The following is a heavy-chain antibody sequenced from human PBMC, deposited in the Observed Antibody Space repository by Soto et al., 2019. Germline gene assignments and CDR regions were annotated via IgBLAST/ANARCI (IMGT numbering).Heavy chain of an antibody. CDR2: MYYSGIT. CDR3: ARWSGLGVAGMDV. J-gene: IGHJ6*02. CDR1: GGSINSGDYY. V-gene: IGHV4-30-4*01. Sequence: QVQLQESGPRLVKSSQTLYLTCTVSGGSINSGDYYWSWIRQSPGKGLEWVGYMYYSGITDYNASLKSRITMSMDTSKNQFSLKLNSVTAAARAVYFCARWSGLGVAGMDVWGQGTTVTVSS. D-gene: IGHD3-16*01.